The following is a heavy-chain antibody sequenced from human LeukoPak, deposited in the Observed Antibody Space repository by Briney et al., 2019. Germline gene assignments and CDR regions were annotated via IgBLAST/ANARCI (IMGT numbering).Heavy chain of an antibody. CDR2: ISSSSSYI. D-gene: IGHD5-18*01. CDR3: ARDRRMWIQLWYQPGAANYYYYGMDV. V-gene: IGHV3-21*01. CDR1: GFTFSSYS. J-gene: IGHJ6*02. Sequence: PGGSLRLSCAASGFTFSSYSMNWVRQAPGKGLEWVSSISSSSSYIYYADSVKGRFTISRDNAKNPLYLQMNSLRAEDTAVYYCARDRRMWIQLWYQPGAANYYYYGMDVWGQGTTVTVSS.